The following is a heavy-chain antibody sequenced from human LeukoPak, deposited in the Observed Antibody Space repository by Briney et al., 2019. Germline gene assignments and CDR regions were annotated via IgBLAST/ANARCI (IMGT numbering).Heavy chain of an antibody. V-gene: IGHV3-9*01. CDR1: GFTFDDYA. D-gene: IGHD6-13*01. CDR3: ARAGIAAAGGIDY. Sequence: GGSLRLSCAASGFTFDDYAMHWVRQAPGKGLEWVSGISWNSGSIGYADSVKGRFTISRDNAKNSLYLQMNSLRAEDTAVYYCARAGIAAAGGIDYWGQGTLVTVSS. CDR2: ISWNSGSI. J-gene: IGHJ4*02.